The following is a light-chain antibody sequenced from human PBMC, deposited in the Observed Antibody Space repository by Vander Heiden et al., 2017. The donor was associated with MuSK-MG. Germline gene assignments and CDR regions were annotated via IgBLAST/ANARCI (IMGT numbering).Light chain of an antibody. CDR2: DAS. V-gene: IGKV3-11*01. Sequence: EIVLTQSPATLSLSPGERATLSCRASQSVSSYLAWYQQKPGQAPRLLIYDASNRANGIPDRFSGSGSGTDFTLTSSNLEPEDFAVYYWQQRSNWLTFGGGTKVEIK. CDR3: QQRSNWLT. CDR1: QSVSSY. J-gene: IGKJ4*01.